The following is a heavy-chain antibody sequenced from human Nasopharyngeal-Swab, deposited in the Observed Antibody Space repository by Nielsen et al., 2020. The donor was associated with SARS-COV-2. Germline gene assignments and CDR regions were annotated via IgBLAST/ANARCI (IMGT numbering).Heavy chain of an antibody. D-gene: IGHD5-18*01. J-gene: IGHJ4*02. CDR3: ARDPSSYGFIGYFDY. Sequence: GESLKISCAASGFTFSSYGMHWVRQAPGKGLEWVALIWYDGSNKYYADSVKGRFTISRDNSKNTPYLQMNSLRAEDTAVYYCARDPSSYGFIGYFDYWGQGTLVTVSS. V-gene: IGHV3-33*01. CDR2: IWYDGSNK. CDR1: GFTFSSYG.